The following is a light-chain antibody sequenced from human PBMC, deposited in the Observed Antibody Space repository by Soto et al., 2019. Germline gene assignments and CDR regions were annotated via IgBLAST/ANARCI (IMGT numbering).Light chain of an antibody. CDR1: SSNIGAGYD. Sequence: QSVLTQPPSVSGAPGQRVTISCTGSSSNIGAGYDVHWYQQLPETAPKLLIYGNSDRPSGVPDRFSGSKSGTSASLAITGLQAEDEADYYCQSYDSSLGGLVFGGGTKLTVL. J-gene: IGLJ2*01. CDR3: QSYDSSLGGLV. CDR2: GNS. V-gene: IGLV1-40*01.